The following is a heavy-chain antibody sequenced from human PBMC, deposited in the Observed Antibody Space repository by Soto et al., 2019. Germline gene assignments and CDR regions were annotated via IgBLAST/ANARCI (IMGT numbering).Heavy chain of an antibody. J-gene: IGHJ4*02. CDR1: GGSINSYC. Sequence: QVQLQESGPGLVKPSETLSLTCTVSGGSINSYCWSWIRQPPGKGLEWIAYIFDSGNANYNPSLKSRVTISVDTSKNQFSLKLTSVTAADTAVYYCARHRRTTVAKFYFDNWGQGALVTVSP. V-gene: IGHV4-59*08. CDR2: IFDSGNA. D-gene: IGHD4-4*01. CDR3: ARHRRTTVAKFYFDN.